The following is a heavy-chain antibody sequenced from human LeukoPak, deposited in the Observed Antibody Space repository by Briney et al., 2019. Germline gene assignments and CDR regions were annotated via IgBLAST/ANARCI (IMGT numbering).Heavy chain of an antibody. Sequence: ASVKVSCKASGYTFTSYYIHWVRQAPGQGLEWMGIINPSGGSTNYAQKFQGRVTMTRDTSTSTAYMELSSLRSEDTAVYYCARIPYCSGTTCYVYDYWGQGTLVTVSS. CDR2: INPSGGST. V-gene: IGHV1-46*01. D-gene: IGHD2-2*01. CDR3: ARIPYCSGTTCYVYDY. J-gene: IGHJ4*02. CDR1: GYTFTSYY.